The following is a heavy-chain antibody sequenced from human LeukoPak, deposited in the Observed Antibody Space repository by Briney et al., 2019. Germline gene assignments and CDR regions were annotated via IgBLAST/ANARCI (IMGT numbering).Heavy chain of an antibody. V-gene: IGHV4-39*01. CDR1: RGSISSSSYY. D-gene: IGHD5-18*01. CDR2: IYYSGST. J-gene: IGHJ4*02. CDR3: ARRDTAMAAFSY. Sequence: SETLSLTCTVSRGSISSSSYYWGWIRQPPGTGLEWIGSIYYSGSTYSTPSLKSRVTISLDTSKNQFSLKLSSVTAADTAVYYGARRDTAMAAFSYWGQGTLVTVSS.